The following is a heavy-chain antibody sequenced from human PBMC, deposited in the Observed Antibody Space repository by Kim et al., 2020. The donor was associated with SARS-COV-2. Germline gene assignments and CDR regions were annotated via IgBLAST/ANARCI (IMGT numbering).Heavy chain of an antibody. V-gene: IGHV3-23*01. J-gene: IGHJ4*02. CDR2: SN. Sequence: SNYYADSVKGRFTISRDNSKNTLYLQMNSLRAEDTAVYYCAKDQSSFDYWGQGTLVTVSS. CDR3: AKDQSSFDY.